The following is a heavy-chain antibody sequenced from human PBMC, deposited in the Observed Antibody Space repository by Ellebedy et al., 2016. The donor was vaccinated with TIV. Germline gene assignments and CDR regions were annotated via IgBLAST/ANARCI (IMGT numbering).Heavy chain of an antibody. Sequence: AASVKVSCKASGYTFTSYAMHWVRQAPGQRLEWMGWINAGNGNTKYSQKFQGRVTITRDTSASTAYMELSSLRSEDTAVYYCARWSGSQNYYYAMDVWGQGTTVTVSS. D-gene: IGHD3-10*01. CDR3: ARWSGSQNYYYAMDV. CDR2: INAGNGNT. V-gene: IGHV1-3*01. CDR1: GYTFTSYA. J-gene: IGHJ6*02.